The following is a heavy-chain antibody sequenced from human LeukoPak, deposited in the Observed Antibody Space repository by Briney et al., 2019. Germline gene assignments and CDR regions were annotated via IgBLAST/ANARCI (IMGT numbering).Heavy chain of an antibody. CDR1: GDSISSYNYF. CDR2: IYYTGTT. D-gene: IGHD2-2*01. J-gene: IGHJ4*02. V-gene: IGHV4-39*01. CDR3: ARHRDCSTTTCSVKWGFDH. Sequence: PSETLSLTCTVSGDSISSYNYFWGWIRQPPGKGLEWIGTIYYTGTTFYNPSLNSRVTISVARSKNQFSLRLSSVTAAGTAVYYCARHRDCSTTTCSVKWGFDHWGQGTLVTVSS.